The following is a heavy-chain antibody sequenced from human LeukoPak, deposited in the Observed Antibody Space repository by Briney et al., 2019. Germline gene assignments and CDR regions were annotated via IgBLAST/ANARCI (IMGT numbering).Heavy chain of an antibody. J-gene: IGHJ6*03. CDR2: IYHSGST. CDR1: GGSISSSNW. Sequence: SETLSLTCAVSGGSISSSNWWSWVRQPPGKGLEWIGEIYHSGSTNYNPSLKSRVTISVDTSKNQFSLKLSSVTAADTAVYYCARRILYYYYMDVWGKGTPVTISS. CDR3: ARRILYYYYMDV. V-gene: IGHV4-4*02.